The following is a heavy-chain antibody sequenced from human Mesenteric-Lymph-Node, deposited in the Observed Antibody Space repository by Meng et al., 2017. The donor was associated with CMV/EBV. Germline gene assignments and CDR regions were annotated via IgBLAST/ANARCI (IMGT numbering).Heavy chain of an antibody. Sequence: GGSLRLSCAASGFTFSSYDMHWVRQATGKGLEWVSAIGTAGDTYYPGSVKGRFTISRENAKNSLYLQMNSLRAGDTAVYYCVRELDGGNPGGYWGQGTLVTVSS. CDR3: VRELDGGNPGGY. J-gene: IGHJ4*02. V-gene: IGHV3-13*01. D-gene: IGHD4-23*01. CDR2: IGTAGDT. CDR1: GFTFSSYD.